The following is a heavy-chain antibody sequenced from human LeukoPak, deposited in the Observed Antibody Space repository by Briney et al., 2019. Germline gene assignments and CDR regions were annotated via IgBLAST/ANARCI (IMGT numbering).Heavy chain of an antibody. D-gene: IGHD3-22*01. CDR3: ASPSPLDYDSSGYYYY. CDR2: IYSGGST. J-gene: IGHJ4*02. CDR1: GFTVRSNY. V-gene: IGHV3-66*01. Sequence: GGSLRLSCAASGFTVRSNYMSWVRQAPGKGLEWVSVIYSGGSTYYADSVKGRFTISRDNSKNTLYLQMNSLRAEDTAVYYCASPSPLDYDSSGYYYYWGQGTLVTVSS.